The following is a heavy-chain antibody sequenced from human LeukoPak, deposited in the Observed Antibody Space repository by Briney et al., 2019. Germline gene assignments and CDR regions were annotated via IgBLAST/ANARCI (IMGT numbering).Heavy chain of an antibody. CDR2: IKQDGSEK. J-gene: IGHJ4*02. CDR3: ASPRYYYDSSGFDY. Sequence: GGSLRLSCAASGFTFSSYWMSWVRQAPGKGLGWVANIKQDGSEKYYVDSVKGRFTISRDNAKNSLYLQMNSLRAEDTAVYYCASPRYYYDSSGFDYWGQGTLVTVSS. CDR1: GFTFSSYW. V-gene: IGHV3-7*01. D-gene: IGHD3-22*01.